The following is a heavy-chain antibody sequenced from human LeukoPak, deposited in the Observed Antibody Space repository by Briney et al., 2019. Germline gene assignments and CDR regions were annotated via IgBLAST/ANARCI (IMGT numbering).Heavy chain of an antibody. Sequence: GGSLRLSCAASGFTFSSYAMSCVREGPGGGLEWVSAIFGCGGSTYYADSVKGRLTISRDNSKNTLYLQMNSLTAEDTAVYYSAKGVSNGAPPVVNFDYWGQGTLVTVSS. J-gene: IGHJ4*02. D-gene: IGHD5-18*01. CDR1: GFTFSSYA. CDR2: IFGCGGST. V-gene: IGHV3-23*01. CDR3: AKGVSNGAPPVVNFDY.